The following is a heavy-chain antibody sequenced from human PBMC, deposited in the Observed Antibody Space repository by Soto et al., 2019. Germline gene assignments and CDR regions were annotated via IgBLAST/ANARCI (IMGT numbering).Heavy chain of an antibody. V-gene: IGHV3-23*01. J-gene: IGHJ4*02. CDR3: ARGREYYYDSSGYYFDY. CDR2: ISGRGGST. CDR1: GFTFSNYA. Sequence: GGSLRLSCAASGFTFSNYAMNWVRQAPGKGLEWVSTISGRGGSTYYADSVKGRFTISRDNSKNILYLQMNSLRAEDTAVYYCARGREYYYDSSGYYFDYWGQGTLVTVSS. D-gene: IGHD3-22*01.